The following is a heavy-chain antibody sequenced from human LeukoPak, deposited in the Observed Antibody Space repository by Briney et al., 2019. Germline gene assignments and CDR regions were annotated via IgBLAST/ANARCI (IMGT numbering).Heavy chain of an antibody. CDR2: INSNSGGT. Sequence: SSVKVSCKPSGYTFTGYYMHWVRQAPGQGLEWMEWINSNSGGTNYAQKFQGRVTMTRDTSISTAYMELSRLRSDDTAVYYCARDGDYYGSGSYYGFYWGQGTLVTVSS. D-gene: IGHD3-10*01. CDR3: ARDGDYYGSGSYYGFY. J-gene: IGHJ4*02. CDR1: GYTFTGYY. V-gene: IGHV1-2*02.